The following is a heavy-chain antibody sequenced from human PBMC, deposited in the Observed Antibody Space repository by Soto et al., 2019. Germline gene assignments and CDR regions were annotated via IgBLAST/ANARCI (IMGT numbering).Heavy chain of an antibody. CDR3: TKHLPSKKNQRRWADAFHI. D-gene: IGHD2-2*01. J-gene: IGHJ3*02. CDR1: GFTFSNYA. CDR2: VTGRSSST. V-gene: IGHV3-23*01. Sequence: EVRLLESRGGLVQPGGSLRLSCVASGFTFSNYAMSWVRQAPGKGLEWVSVVTGRSSSTYYADSVEGRFIISRDNSRNTLFLQMNSLGAEDTAVYYCTKHLPSKKNQRRWADAFHIWGQGTILTVSS.